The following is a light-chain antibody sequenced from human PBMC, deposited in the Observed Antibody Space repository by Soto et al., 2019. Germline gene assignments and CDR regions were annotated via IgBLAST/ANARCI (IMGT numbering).Light chain of an antibody. V-gene: IGKV1-39*01. CDR3: LLDFSYFWA. CDR1: QSISSY. Sequence: DIQMTQSTSSLSASVGDRVTITCRASQSISSYLNWYQQKPGKAPKVLIYAASSLQSGVPSRFSGSGSGTDFTLTISSLQPEDFATYYCLLDFSYFWALGQGTKVDIK. CDR2: AAS. J-gene: IGKJ1*01.